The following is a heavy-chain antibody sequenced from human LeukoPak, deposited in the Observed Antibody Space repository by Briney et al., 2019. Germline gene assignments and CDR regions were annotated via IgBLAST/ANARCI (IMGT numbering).Heavy chain of an antibody. CDR2: ITSRGSYI. D-gene: IGHD3-9*01. V-gene: IGHV3-21*06. CDR1: GFPFSSLP. J-gene: IGHJ3*02. Sequence: GGSLRLSCAASGFPFSSLPMNWVRQAPGKGLEWVSYITSRGSYIEYAESVKGRFTISRDKAKNSLYLQMNSLRAEDTAVYYCARDTYDILTGYYKWAFDIWGQGTMVTVSS. CDR3: ARDTYDILTGYYKWAFDI.